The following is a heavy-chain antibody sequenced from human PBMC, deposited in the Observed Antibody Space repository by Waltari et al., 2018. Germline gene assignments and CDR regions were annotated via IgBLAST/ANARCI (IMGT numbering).Heavy chain of an antibody. CDR2: IYTSGST. J-gene: IGHJ4*02. V-gene: IGHV4-61*02. Sequence: QVQLQESGPGLVKPSQTLSLTCTVSGCSISSGSYYWSWIRQPAGKGLEWIGRIYTSGSTNYNPSLKSRVTISVDTSKNQFSLKLSSVTAADTAVYYCARVSRYCSGGSCYSEDYWGQGTLVTVSS. CDR3: ARVSRYCSGGSCYSEDY. CDR1: GCSISSGSYY. D-gene: IGHD2-15*01.